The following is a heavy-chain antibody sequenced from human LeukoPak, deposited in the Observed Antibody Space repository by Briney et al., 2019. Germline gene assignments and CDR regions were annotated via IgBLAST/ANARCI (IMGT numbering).Heavy chain of an antibody. CDR2: INHSGST. J-gene: IGHJ5*02. V-gene: IGHV4-34*01. D-gene: IGHD2-2*01. CDR1: GGSFSGYY. Sequence: PSETLSLTCAVYGGSFSGYYWSWIRQPPGKGLEWIGEINHSGSTNYNPSLKSRVTISVDTSKNQFSLKLSSVTAADTAVYYCARLGGYGMLGCSTSCVNWFDPWGQGTLVTVSS. CDR3: ARLGGYGMLGCSTSCVNWFDP.